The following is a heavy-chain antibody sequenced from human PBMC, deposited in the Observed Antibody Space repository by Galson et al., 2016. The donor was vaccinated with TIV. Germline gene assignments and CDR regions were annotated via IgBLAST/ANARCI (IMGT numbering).Heavy chain of an antibody. CDR1: GYTFTTYA. D-gene: IGHD6-19*01. Sequence: SVKVSCKASGYTFTTYAIHWVRQAPGHGLEWMGWINAGNGDTKYSQKFQGRVTISRDTSASTAYMELSSLTPEDTAMYYCARGATSDWPFDFWGQGTLVTVSS. J-gene: IGHJ4*02. CDR2: INAGNGDT. V-gene: IGHV1-3*01. CDR3: ARGATSDWPFDF.